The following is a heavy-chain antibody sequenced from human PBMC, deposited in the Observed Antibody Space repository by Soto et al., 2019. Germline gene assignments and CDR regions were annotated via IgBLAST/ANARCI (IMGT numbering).Heavy chain of an antibody. J-gene: IGHJ4*02. Sequence: EVQLLESGGGLVQPGGSLRLSCAASGFTFSSYAMSWVRQAPGKGLEWVSAISGSGGSTYYADSVKGRFTISRDNSKNTLYLQMNTLRAEDTDVYYCAKDRMPIWVSYFDYWGQGTLVTVSS. D-gene: IGHD2-2*01. V-gene: IGHV3-23*01. CDR2: ISGSGGST. CDR1: GFTFSSYA. CDR3: AKDRMPIWVSYFDY.